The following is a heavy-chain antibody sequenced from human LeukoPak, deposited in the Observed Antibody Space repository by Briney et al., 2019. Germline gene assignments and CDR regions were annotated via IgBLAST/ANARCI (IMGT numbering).Heavy chain of an antibody. Sequence: PGGSLRLSCAASGFIFSTYEMNWVRQAPGKGLEWVSYISNSDSTVHYADSVKGRFTISRDNSKNILYLQMDSLRAEDTAVYYCAKDSVWGSSRYSENFQHWGQGTLVTVSS. CDR1: GFIFSTYE. CDR2: ISNSDSTV. CDR3: AKDSVWGSSRYSENFQH. V-gene: IGHV3-48*03. J-gene: IGHJ1*01. D-gene: IGHD3-16*02.